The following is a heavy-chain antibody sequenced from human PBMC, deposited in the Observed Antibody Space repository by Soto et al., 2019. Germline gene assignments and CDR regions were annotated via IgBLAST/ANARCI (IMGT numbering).Heavy chain of an antibody. V-gene: IGHV3-30*18. D-gene: IGHD1-26*01. CDR2: ISYDGSNK. J-gene: IGHJ4*02. CDR1: GFTFSSYG. Sequence: GGSLRLSCAASGFTFSSYGMHWVRQAPGKGLEWVAVISYDGSNKYYADSVKGRFTISRDNSKNTLYLQMNSLRAEDTAAYFCAKDVTEWELLFDYWGQGTLVTVSS. CDR3: AKDVTEWELLFDY.